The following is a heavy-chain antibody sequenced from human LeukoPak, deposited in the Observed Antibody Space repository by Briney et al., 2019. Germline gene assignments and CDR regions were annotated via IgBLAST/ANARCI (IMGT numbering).Heavy chain of an antibody. Sequence: GASAKVSCKASGYTFTSYGISWVRQAPGQGLEWMGWISAYNGNTNYAQKLQGGVTMTTDTSTSTAYMELSRLRSDDTAVYYCARESNSLYYYGSGSYRAAKYFQHWGQGTLVTVSS. CDR2: ISAYNGNT. D-gene: IGHD3-10*01. V-gene: IGHV1-18*01. CDR1: GYTFTSYG. J-gene: IGHJ1*01. CDR3: ARESNSLYYYGSGSYRAAKYFQH.